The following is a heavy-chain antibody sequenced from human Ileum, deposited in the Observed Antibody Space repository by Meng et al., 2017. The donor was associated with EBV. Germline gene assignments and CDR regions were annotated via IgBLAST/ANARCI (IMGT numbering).Heavy chain of an antibody. J-gene: IGHJ4*02. CDR1: GDSISSDIW. CDR2: VYHRGDT. Sequence: QVQLQESGPGLVKPSGTLSLTFTVSGDSISSDIWWSWVRQPPGKGLEWIGEVYHRGDTNYNPSLKSRVDISVDKSKNQFYLSLFSVTAADTAVYYCGRDQGRELINHWGQGTLVTVSS. CDR3: GRDQGRELINH. V-gene: IGHV4-4*02. D-gene: IGHD1-7*01.